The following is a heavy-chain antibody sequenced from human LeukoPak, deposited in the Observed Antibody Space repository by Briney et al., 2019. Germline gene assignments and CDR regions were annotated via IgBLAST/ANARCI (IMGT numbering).Heavy chain of an antibody. Sequence: GGSLRLSCAASGLTFSSYAMSWVRQAPGKGLEWVSAISGSGGSTYYADSVKGRFTISRDNSKNTLYLQMNSLRAEDTAVYYCAKGGGGYSYGFDYWGQGTLVTVSS. CDR3: AKGGGGYSYGFDY. V-gene: IGHV3-23*01. D-gene: IGHD5-18*01. CDR1: GLTFSSYA. CDR2: ISGSGGST. J-gene: IGHJ4*02.